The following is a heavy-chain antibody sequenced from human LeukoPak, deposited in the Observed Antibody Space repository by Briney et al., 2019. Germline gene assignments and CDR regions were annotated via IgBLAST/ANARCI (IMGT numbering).Heavy chain of an antibody. CDR2: ISAYNGNT. J-gene: IGHJ4*02. CDR1: GYTFTSYG. V-gene: IGHV1-18*01. D-gene: IGHD3-10*01. Sequence: GASVKVSCKASGYTFTSYGISWVRQAPGQGLEWMGWISAYNGNTNYAQKLQGRVTMTTDTSTSTAYMELRSLRSDDTAVYYCARDIYLGFGESPGAYFDYWGQGTLVTVSS. CDR3: ARDIYLGFGESPGAYFDY.